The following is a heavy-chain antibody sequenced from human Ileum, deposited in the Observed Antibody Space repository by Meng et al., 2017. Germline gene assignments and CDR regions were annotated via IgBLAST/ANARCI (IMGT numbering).Heavy chain of an antibody. D-gene: IGHD2-15*01. J-gene: IGHJ4*02. CDR1: DASISSYY. V-gene: IGHV4-59*01. CDR3: AAFCSGGSCPDY. Sequence: QVQLQESGPGLAKPSETLSLTCTVSDASISSYYWTWIRQPPGKGLDWIGYIHYSGSTNYNPSLKSRITMSVDTSKNQVSLKLSSVTAADTAIYYCAAFCSGGSCPDYWGQGTLVTVSS. CDR2: IHYSGST.